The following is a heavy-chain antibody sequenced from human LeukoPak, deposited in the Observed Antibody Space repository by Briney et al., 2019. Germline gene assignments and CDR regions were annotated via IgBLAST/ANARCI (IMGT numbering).Heavy chain of an antibody. V-gene: IGHV3-23*01. CDR1: GFTFSSYA. Sequence: GGSLKLSCAASGFTFSSYAMSWVRQAPGKGLEWVSAISGSGGSTYYADSVKGRFTISRDNSKNTLYLQMNSLRAEDTAVYYCAKVAYDSSGYYYFDYWGQGTLVTVSS. CDR2: ISGSGGST. D-gene: IGHD3-22*01. J-gene: IGHJ4*02. CDR3: AKVAYDSSGYYYFDY.